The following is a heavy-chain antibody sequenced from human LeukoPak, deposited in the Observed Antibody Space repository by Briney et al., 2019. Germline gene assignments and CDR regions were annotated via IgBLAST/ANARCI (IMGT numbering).Heavy chain of an antibody. Sequence: ASVKVSCKVSGYTLTELSMHWVRQAPGKGLEWMGGFDPEDGETIYAQKSQGRVTMTEDTSTDTAYMELSSLRSEDTAVYYCATDSQGRPPYFDYWGQGTLVTVSS. D-gene: IGHD6-6*01. J-gene: IGHJ4*02. V-gene: IGHV1-24*01. CDR1: GYTLTELS. CDR2: FDPEDGET. CDR3: ATDSQGRPPYFDY.